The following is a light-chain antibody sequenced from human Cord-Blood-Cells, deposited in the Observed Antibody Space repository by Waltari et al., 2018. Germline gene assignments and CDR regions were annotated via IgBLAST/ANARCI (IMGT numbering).Light chain of an antibody. CDR1: SSDVGGYNY. CDR3: SSYTSSSAYV. Sequence: QSALTQPASVSGSPRQSITISCTGTSSDVGGYNYVSWYQQHPGKAPKLMIYDVINRPSGVSNRFSGSKSGNTASLTISGLQAEDEADYYCSSYTSSSAYVFGTGTKVTVL. CDR2: DVI. V-gene: IGLV2-14*03. J-gene: IGLJ1*01.